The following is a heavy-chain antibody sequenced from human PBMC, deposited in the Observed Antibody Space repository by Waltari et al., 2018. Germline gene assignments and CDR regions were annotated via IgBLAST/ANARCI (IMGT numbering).Heavy chain of an antibody. V-gene: IGHV3-20*04. CDR1: GFPLDAYA. Sequence: EVQLVESGGGVVRPGGSLRLSCAASGFPLDAYAMRWVRHAPGKGLEWVSGINWNGGSTGYADSVKGRFTSSRDNAKNSLYLQMNSLRAEDTALYYCARVVGATRRSGFDYWGQGTLVTVSS. J-gene: IGHJ4*02. CDR3: ARVVGATRRSGFDY. D-gene: IGHD1-26*01. CDR2: INWNGGST.